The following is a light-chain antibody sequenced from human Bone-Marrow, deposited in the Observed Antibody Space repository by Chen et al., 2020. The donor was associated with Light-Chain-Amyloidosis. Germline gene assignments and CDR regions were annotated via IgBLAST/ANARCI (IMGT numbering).Light chain of an antibody. CDR3: QVWDRSSDRPV. CDR1: NIGDTS. V-gene: IGLV3-21*02. Sequence: SYVLTPPSSVSVAPGQKATNAWGGNNIGDTSVHWYQLTPGQAPLLVVYDVSDRPSGIPERLSGSNSWNTATLTISRVEAGDEADYYCQVWDRSSDRPVFGGGTKLTVL. J-gene: IGLJ3*02. CDR2: DVS.